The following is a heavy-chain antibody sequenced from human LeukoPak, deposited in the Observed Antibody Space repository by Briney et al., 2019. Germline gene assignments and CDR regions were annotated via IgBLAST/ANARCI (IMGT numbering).Heavy chain of an antibody. D-gene: IGHD3-22*01. J-gene: IGHJ4*02. CDR1: GGSISSYY. Sequence: SETLSLTCTVSGGSISSYYWSWIRQPPGKGLEWIGYIHYSGSTNYNPSLKSRVSISVDTSKNQFSLKLSSVTAADTAVYICARESGSSGYLPFDYWGQGTLVTVSS. CDR3: ARESGSSGYLPFDY. V-gene: IGHV4-59*01. CDR2: IHYSGST.